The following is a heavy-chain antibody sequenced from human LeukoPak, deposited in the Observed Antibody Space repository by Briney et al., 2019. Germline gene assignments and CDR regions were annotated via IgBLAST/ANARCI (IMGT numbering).Heavy chain of an antibody. CDR3: ARLGWQWLVYAFDI. Sequence: NTSETLSLTCTVSGYSISSGYYWGWIRQPPGKGLEWIGNIYHSGSTYYNPSLESRVTISIDTSRNQFSLKLSSVTAADTAFYYCARLGWQWLVYAFDIWGQGTMVTVSS. CDR2: IYHSGST. CDR1: GYSISSGYY. V-gene: IGHV4-38-2*02. J-gene: IGHJ3*02. D-gene: IGHD6-19*01.